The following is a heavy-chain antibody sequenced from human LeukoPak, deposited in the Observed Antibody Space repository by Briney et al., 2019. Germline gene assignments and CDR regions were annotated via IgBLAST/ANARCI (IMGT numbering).Heavy chain of an antibody. J-gene: IGHJ4*02. CDR3: AKDISKRGGRYLWLEY. V-gene: IGHV3-23*01. CDR2: ITGSGGST. Sequence: PGGSLRLSCAASGFTFGTYAMSWVRQAPGKGLEWVSGITGSGGSTYHADSVKGRFTISRDNAKSTLYLQMDSLRAEDTAVYFCAKDISKRGGRYLWLEYWGQGTLVTVSS. CDR1: GFTFGTYA. D-gene: IGHD3-10*01.